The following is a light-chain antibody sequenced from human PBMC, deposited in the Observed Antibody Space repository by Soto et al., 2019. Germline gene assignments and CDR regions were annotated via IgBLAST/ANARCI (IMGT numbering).Light chain of an antibody. Sequence: QSALTQPASVSGSPGQWITIPCTGTSSDVGYYNHVSWYQQHPGKAPRLMIYEVTNRPSRVSDRFSGSKSGNTASLTISGLQAEDEADYYCGSYTSTNSYVFGTGTKLTVL. CDR2: EVT. V-gene: IGLV2-14*01. CDR1: SSDVGYYNH. J-gene: IGLJ1*01. CDR3: GSYTSTNSYV.